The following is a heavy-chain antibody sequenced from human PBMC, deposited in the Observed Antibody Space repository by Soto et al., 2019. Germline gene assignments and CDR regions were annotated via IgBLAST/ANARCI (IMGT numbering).Heavy chain of an antibody. CDR3: ARRGFSYGGGYFDL. CDR2: IYHSGST. Sequence: QVQLQESGPGLVKPSQTLSLTCTVSGGSINIGGFYWSWVRQHPGKGLEWIGYIYHSGSTYYNPSLQSPLTIPAATSKNLCSLKLRPVTAADTAVYCWARRGFSYGGGYFDLWGRGTLVTVSS. J-gene: IGHJ2*01. CDR1: GGSINIGGFY. D-gene: IGHD5-18*01. V-gene: IGHV4-31*01.